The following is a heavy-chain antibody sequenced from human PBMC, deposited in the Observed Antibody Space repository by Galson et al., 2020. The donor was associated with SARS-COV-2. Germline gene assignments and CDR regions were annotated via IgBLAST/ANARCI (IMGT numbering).Heavy chain of an antibody. CDR1: GFSLSNARMG. J-gene: IGHJ5*02. Sequence: KMSGPTLVKPTETLTLTCTVSGFSLSNARMGVSWIRQPPGKALEWLAHIFSNDEKSYSTSLKRRLTISKDTSKSQVVLTMTNMDPVDTATYYCARIQRWGYCSSTSCYTSFLGGYNWFDPWGQGTLVTVSS. D-gene: IGHD2-2*02. CDR3: ARIQRWGYCSSTSCYTSFLGGYNWFDP. CDR2: IFSNDEK. V-gene: IGHV2-26*01.